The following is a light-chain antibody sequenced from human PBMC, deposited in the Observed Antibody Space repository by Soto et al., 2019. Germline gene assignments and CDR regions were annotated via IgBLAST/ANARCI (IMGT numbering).Light chain of an antibody. Sequence: DIEMTPSPATLSASIVDIVPITFLASPGASRWLAWYQQKPGRAHKVLISDASTLESGVTSRFSGSGSGTEFTLTISSLQPDDFATYYCKQYNSYQLNCGRGNKVDIK. CDR3: KQYNSYQLN. CDR1: PGASRW. V-gene: IGKV1-5*01. J-gene: IGKJ4*01. CDR2: DAS.